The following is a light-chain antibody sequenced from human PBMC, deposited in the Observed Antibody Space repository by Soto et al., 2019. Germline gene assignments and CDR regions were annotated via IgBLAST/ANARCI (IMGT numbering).Light chain of an antibody. CDR1: QSISSY. CDR3: QQYHTYLT. Sequence: DIQMTQSPSSLSASVGDRVTITCRASQSISSYLNWYQQKPGKAPKLLIYDASSLETGVPSRFSGSGSGTEFTLTISSLQPDDFATYHCQQYHTYLTFGGGTKVDIK. J-gene: IGKJ4*01. CDR2: DAS. V-gene: IGKV1-39*01.